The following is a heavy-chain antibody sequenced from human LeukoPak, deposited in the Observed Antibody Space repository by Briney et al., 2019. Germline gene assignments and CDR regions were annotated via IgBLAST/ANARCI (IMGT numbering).Heavy chain of an antibody. V-gene: IGHV3-23*01. J-gene: IGHJ5*02. D-gene: IGHD3-3*01. Sequence: GGSLRLSCAASGFTFSSYAMSWVRQAPGKGLEWVSAISGSGGSTYYADSVKGRFTISRDNSENTLYLQMNSLRAEDTAVYYCAKGRTITIFGVVNMGFDPWGQGTLVTVSS. CDR2: ISGSGGST. CDR3: AKGRTITIFGVVNMGFDP. CDR1: GFTFSSYA.